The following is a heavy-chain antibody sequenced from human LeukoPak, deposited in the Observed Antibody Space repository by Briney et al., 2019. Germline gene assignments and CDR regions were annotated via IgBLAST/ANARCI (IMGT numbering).Heavy chain of an antibody. D-gene: IGHD1-26*01. Sequence: GGSLRLSCAASGFTISNYWIHWVRQAPGKGLVWVSRINTDGSSTNYADSVRGRFTVSRDNAKNTLYLQMNSLRVEDTAVYYCARVIGWDEPFDLWGHGTLVTVSS. CDR2: INTDGSST. V-gene: IGHV3-74*01. J-gene: IGHJ3*01. CDR1: GFTISNYW. CDR3: ARVIGWDEPFDL.